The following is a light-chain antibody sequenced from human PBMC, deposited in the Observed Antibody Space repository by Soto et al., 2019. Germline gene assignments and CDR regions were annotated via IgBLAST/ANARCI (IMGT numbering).Light chain of an antibody. CDR1: SSNIGRNY. Sequence: QSVLTQPPSASGTPGQRVTISCSGSSSNIGRNYVYWYQQIPGTSPKLLIYTNNQRPSGVPDRFSASKSGTSASLAISGRRSEDEADYYCAAWDDSLSVVVFGGGTKVTVL. V-gene: IGLV1-47*01. CDR3: AAWDDSLSVVV. J-gene: IGLJ2*01. CDR2: TNN.